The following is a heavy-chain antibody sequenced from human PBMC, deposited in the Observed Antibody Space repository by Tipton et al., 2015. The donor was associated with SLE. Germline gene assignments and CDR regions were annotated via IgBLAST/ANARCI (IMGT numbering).Heavy chain of an antibody. CDR1: GGSISSHY. D-gene: IGHD3-3*01. CDR3: ARERRATYYDFWSGEGAFDY. J-gene: IGHJ4*02. V-gene: IGHV4-34*01. CDR2: INHSGST. Sequence: LRLSCTDSGGSISSHYWSWIRQPPGKGLEWIGEINHSGSTNYNPSLKSRVTISVDTSKNQFSLKLSSVTAADTAVYYCARERRATYYDFWSGEGAFDYWGQGTLVTVSS.